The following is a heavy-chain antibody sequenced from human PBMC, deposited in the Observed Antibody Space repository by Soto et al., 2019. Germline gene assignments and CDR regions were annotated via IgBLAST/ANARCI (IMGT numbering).Heavy chain of an antibody. CDR2: IIPIFGTA. V-gene: IGHV1-69*13. J-gene: IGHJ4*02. Sequence: ASVKVSCKASGVTFSSYAINWVRQAPGQGLEWMGGIIPIFGTANYAQKFQGRVTITADESTSTAYMELSSLRSEDTAVYYCARPVEMATISRSYLFYWGQGTLVNVSS. D-gene: IGHD5-12*01. CDR1: GVTFSSYA. CDR3: ARPVEMATISRSYLFY.